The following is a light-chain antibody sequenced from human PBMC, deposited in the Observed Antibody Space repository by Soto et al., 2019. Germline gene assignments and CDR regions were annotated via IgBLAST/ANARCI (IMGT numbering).Light chain of an antibody. V-gene: IGKV3-20*01. J-gene: IGKJ3*01. Sequence: EIVLTQSPATLSLSPWDTATLSCRATQRVSTYLAWYQQKPGQAPRLLIYDASNRAPGIPARFSGSGSETDFTLTISRLEPEDFAVYYCQQYGTSPFTFGPGTKVDIK. CDR3: QQYGTSPFT. CDR1: QRVSTY. CDR2: DAS.